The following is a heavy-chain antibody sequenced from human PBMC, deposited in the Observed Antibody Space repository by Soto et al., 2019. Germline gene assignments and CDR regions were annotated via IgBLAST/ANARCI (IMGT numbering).Heavy chain of an antibody. J-gene: IGHJ6*02. Sequence: SETLSLTCTVSGGSISSYYWSWIRQPPGKGLEWIGYIYYSRSTNYNPSLKSRVTISVDTSKNQFSLKLSSVTAADTAVYYCARDAGYYDSSGYRGLGMDVWGQGTTVTV. CDR1: GGSISSYY. CDR3: ARDAGYYDSSGYRGLGMDV. V-gene: IGHV4-59*01. D-gene: IGHD3-22*01. CDR2: IYYSRST.